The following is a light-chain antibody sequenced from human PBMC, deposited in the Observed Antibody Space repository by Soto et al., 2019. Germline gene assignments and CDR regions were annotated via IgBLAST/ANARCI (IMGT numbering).Light chain of an antibody. J-gene: IGLJ2*01. V-gene: IGLV2-14*01. CDR1: SSDVGGYNY. Sequence: QSVLTQPASVSGSPGQSITISCTGTSSDVGGYNYVSWYQQHPGKAPKLMIYDVSNRPSGVSNRFSGSKSGNTAFLTISGLQAEDEADYYCSSYTSSSTPHVVFGGGTQLTVL. CDR2: DVS. CDR3: SSYTSSSTPHVV.